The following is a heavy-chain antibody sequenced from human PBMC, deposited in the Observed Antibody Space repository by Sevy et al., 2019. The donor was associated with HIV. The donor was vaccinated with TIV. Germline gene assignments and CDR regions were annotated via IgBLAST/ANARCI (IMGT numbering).Heavy chain of an antibody. D-gene: IGHD6-13*01. CDR3: AAGNSVGIAVY. J-gene: IGHJ4*02. Sequence: SETLSLTYTVSGDSINNYYWSWIRQPAGKGLELIGRIYASGNTDYNPSLKSRVTMSVDTSNNQFSLRLSSVTAADTAAYYCAAGNSVGIAVYWGQGTLVTVSS. CDR1: GDSINNYY. V-gene: IGHV4-4*07. CDR2: IYASGNT.